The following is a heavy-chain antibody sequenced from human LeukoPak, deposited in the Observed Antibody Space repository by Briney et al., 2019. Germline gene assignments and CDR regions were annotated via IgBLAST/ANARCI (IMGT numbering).Heavy chain of an antibody. J-gene: IGHJ4*02. CDR3: ASDTPYDFWSGYRPLTFDY. CDR1: GFTFSSYA. V-gene: IGHV3-23*01. D-gene: IGHD3-3*01. CDR2: ISGSGGST. Sequence: PGGSLRLSCAVSGFTFSSYAMSWVRQAPGKGLEWVSAISGSGGSTYYADSVKGRFTISRDNSKNTLYLQMNSLRAEDTAVYYCASDTPYDFWSGYRPLTFDYWGQGTLVTVSS.